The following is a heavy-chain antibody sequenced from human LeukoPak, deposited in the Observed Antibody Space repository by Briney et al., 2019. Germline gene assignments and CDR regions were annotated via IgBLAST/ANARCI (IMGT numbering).Heavy chain of an antibody. V-gene: IGHV3-48*03. CDR1: GFTFSSYE. CDR3: PRRYSSYWPFSLD. CDR2: ISSGGTTI. J-gene: IGHJ4*02. Sequence: GGSLRLSCAASGFTFSSYEMNWVRQAPGKGLEWVSYISSGGTTIYYADSVKGRFTVSRDNAKNSLYLQMNSLTAEDTAFYYCPRRYSSYWPFSLDWGQGTLVTVSS. D-gene: IGHD4-11*01.